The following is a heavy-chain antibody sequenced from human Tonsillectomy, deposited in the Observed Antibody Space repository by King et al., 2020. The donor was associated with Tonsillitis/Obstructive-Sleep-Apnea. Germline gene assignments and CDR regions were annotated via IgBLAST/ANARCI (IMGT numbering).Heavy chain of an antibody. D-gene: IGHD5-18*01. CDR2: IDPSDSYS. CDR3: ARLGDTAMDYDEYYGMDV. V-gene: IGHV5-10-1*03. Sequence: QLVQSGVEVKKPGESLRISCKGSGYSFTNFWISWVRQMPGKGLEWMGRIDPSDSYSNFSPSFQGHVTFSVDKSIRTAYLQWSSLKASDTAMYYCARLGDTAMDYDEYYGMDVWGQGTTVTVSS. CDR1: GYSFTNFW. J-gene: IGHJ6*02.